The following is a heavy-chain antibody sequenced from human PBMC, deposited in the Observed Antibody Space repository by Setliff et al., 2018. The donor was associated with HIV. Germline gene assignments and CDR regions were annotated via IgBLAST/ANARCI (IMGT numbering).Heavy chain of an antibody. J-gene: IGHJ6*03. CDR3: AREPIGGDDDYYYMDV. CDR2: INPGNGNT. CDR1: GYTFTNYA. Sequence: ASVKVSCKASGYTFTNYAIHWVRQAPGQRLEWMGWINPGNGNTKYSQKFQGRVTITRDTSATTAYMELSSLRSEDTAIFYCAREPIGGDDDYYYMDVWGKGTTVTVSS. D-gene: IGHD2-21*02. V-gene: IGHV1-3*01.